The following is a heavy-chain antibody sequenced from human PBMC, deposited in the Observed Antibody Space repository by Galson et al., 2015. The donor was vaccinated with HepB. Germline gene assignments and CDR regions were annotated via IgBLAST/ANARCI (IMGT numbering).Heavy chain of an antibody. J-gene: IGHJ4*02. CDR3: ARGGGTRGWSWITD. Sequence: SVKVSCKASGYTFTSYDINWVRQAAGQGLEWVGWMYPDNGHSDLAQQFQGRVTMTRDTSISTAYTELRSLRSEDTALYYCARGGGTRGWSWITDWGQGTLVTVSS. V-gene: IGHV1-8*01. CDR2: MYPDNGHS. CDR1: GYTFTSYD. D-gene: IGHD5-12*01.